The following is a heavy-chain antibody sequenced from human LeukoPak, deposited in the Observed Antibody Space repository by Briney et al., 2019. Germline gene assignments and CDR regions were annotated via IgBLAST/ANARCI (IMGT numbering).Heavy chain of an antibody. J-gene: IGHJ4*02. Sequence: SEALSLTCAVYGGSFSGYYWSWIRQPPGKGLEWIGEINHSGSTNYNLSLKSRVTISVDTSKNQFSLKLSSVTAADTAVYYCARGPGQWLVLDYWGQGTLVTVSS. CDR2: INHSGST. CDR1: GGSFSGYY. D-gene: IGHD6-19*01. CDR3: ARGPGQWLVLDY. V-gene: IGHV4-34*01.